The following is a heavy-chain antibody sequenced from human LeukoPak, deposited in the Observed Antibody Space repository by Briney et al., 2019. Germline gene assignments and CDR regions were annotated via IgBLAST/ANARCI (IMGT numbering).Heavy chain of an antibody. D-gene: IGHD2-15*01. Sequence: SVKVSCKASRGTFSSYAISWVRQAPGQGLEWMGGIIPIFGTANYAQKFQGRVTITTDESTSTAYMELSSLRSEDRAVYYCARLVEDAFDIWGQGTMVTVSS. CDR3: ARLVEDAFDI. CDR1: RGTFSSYA. J-gene: IGHJ3*02. CDR2: IIPIFGTA. V-gene: IGHV1-69*05.